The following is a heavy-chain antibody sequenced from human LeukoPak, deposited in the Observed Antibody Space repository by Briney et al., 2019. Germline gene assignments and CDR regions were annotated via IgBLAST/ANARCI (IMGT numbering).Heavy chain of an antibody. CDR1: GYTFTSYG. D-gene: IGHD1-26*01. CDR3: AREKWELIAFDI. J-gene: IGHJ3*02. V-gene: IGHV1-18*01. Sequence: ASVKVSCKASGYTFTSYGISWVRQAPGQGLEWMGWISAYNGNTNYAQKLQGRVTMTTDTSTSTAYMELRSLRSDNTAVYYCAREKWELIAFDIWGQGTMVTVSS. CDR2: ISAYNGNT.